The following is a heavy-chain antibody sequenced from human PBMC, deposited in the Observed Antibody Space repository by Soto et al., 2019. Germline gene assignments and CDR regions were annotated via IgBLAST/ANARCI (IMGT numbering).Heavy chain of an antibody. V-gene: IGHV3-30*18. CDR1: GFTISSYG. CDR3: AKRSNVLRFLEWSSGMEV. D-gene: IGHD3-3*01. CDR2: ISYDESNK. J-gene: IGHJ6*02. Sequence: PGGSLRLSCAASGFTISSYGMHWVRQAPGKGLEWVAFISYDESNKYYADSVKGRFTISRDNSRTTLYLQMNSLRAEDTAVYFCAKRSNVLRFLEWSSGMEVCGHGTTVTVSS.